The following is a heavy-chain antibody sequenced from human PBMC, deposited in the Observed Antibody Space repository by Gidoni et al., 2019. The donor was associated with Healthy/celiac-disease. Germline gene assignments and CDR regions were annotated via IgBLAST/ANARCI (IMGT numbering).Heavy chain of an antibody. Sequence: QVQLVQSGAEVKKPGSSVTVSCKVSGGTFSSYAISLVRQAPGQGLEWMGGIIPIFGTANYAQKFQGRVTITADESTSTAYMELSSLRSEDTAVYDCARPRNGMDWFDPWGQGTLVTVSS. D-gene: IGHD1-20*01. V-gene: IGHV1-69*01. CDR3: ARPRNGMDWFDP. CDR2: IIPIFGTA. J-gene: IGHJ5*02. CDR1: GGTFSSYA.